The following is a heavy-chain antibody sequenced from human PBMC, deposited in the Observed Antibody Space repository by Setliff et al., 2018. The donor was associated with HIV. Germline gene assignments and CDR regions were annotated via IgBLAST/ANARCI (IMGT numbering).Heavy chain of an antibody. V-gene: IGHV4-59*11. CDR3: ARVDRVESAFDI. J-gene: IGHJ3*02. Sequence: LSLTCSVSGGSIRSHWSWIRQPPGKGLEWVGYIHYSGSTKYNSSLKRRVTMSIDTSKNQFSLKLSSATAADTAIYYCARVDRVESAFDIWGQGAMVTDSS. CDR2: IHYSGST. D-gene: IGHD2-15*01. CDR1: GGSIRSH.